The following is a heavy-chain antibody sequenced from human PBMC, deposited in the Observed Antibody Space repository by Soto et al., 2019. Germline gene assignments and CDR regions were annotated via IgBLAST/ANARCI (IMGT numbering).Heavy chain of an antibody. CDR2: IYYSGST. V-gene: IGHV4-61*01. J-gene: IGHJ4*02. D-gene: IGHD5-12*01. CDR3: ARDWRRDGYNYLFDY. Sequence: PSETLSLTCTVSGGSVSSGSYYWSWIRQPPGKGLEWIGYIYYSGSTNYNPSLKSRVTISVDTSKNQFSLKLSSVTAADTAVYYCARDWRRDGYNYLFDYWGQGTLVTVSS. CDR1: GGSVSSGSYY.